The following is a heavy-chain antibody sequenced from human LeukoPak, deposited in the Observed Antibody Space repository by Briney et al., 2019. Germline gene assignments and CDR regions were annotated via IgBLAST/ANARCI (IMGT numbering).Heavy chain of an antibody. CDR1: GFTFSSYG. J-gene: IGHJ6*02. CDR3: ARVHQLPLLSGYYYHHGMDV. D-gene: IGHD3-10*01. Sequence: PGGSLRLSCAASGFTFSSYGMHWVRQAPGKGLEWVAVIRYDGSNKYYADSVKGRFTISRDNSKNTLYLQMNSLRAEDTAVYYCARVHQLPLLSGYYYHHGMDVWGQGTTVTVSS. CDR2: IRYDGSNK. V-gene: IGHV3-33*01.